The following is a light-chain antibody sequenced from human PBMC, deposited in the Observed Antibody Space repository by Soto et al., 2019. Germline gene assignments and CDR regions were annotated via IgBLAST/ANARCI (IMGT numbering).Light chain of an antibody. Sequence: AIRMTQSPSSFSASTGDRVTITCRASQGISSYLAWYQQKPGKAPKLLIYAASTLQSGVPSRFSGSGSGTDFTLTISCLQSEDFATYFCQQYYSSPRTFGPGTKVDSK. CDR1: QGISSY. J-gene: IGKJ3*01. V-gene: IGKV1-8*01. CDR2: AAS. CDR3: QQYYSSPRT.